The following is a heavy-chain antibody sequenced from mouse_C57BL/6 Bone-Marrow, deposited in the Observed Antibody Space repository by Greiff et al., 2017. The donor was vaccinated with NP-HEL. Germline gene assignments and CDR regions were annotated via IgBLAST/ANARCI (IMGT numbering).Heavy chain of an antibody. CDR1: GFTFSSYT. Sequence: EVQVVESGGGLVKPGGSLKLSCAASGFTFSSYTMSWVRQTPEKRLEWVATLSGGGGNTYYPDSVKGRFTISRDNAKNTLYLQMSSLRSEDTALYYCSRLFTTVGATGAMDYWGQGTSVTVSS. D-gene: IGHD1-1*01. J-gene: IGHJ4*01. CDR3: SRLFTTVGATGAMDY. CDR2: LSGGGGNT. V-gene: IGHV5-9*01.